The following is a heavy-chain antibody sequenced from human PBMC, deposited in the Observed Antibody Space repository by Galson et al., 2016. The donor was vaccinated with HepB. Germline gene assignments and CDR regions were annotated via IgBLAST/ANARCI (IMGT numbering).Heavy chain of an antibody. J-gene: IGHJ6*02. CDR1: GGPFSSFA. CDR2: IIPVFGSA. D-gene: IGHD2-8*02. Sequence: SVKVSCKASGGPFSSFAYSWVRQAPGQGLEWMGGIIPVFGSAKYAQKFQGRVTMTADKSTSTVYMELSSLTSEDTAVYYCARDFAGSTGHQFDYYPMVVWVQGTTVTV. V-gene: IGHV1-69*06. CDR3: ARDFAGSTGHQFDYYPMVV.